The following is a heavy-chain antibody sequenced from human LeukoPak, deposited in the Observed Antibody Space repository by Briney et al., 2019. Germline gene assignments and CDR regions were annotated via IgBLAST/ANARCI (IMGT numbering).Heavy chain of an antibody. Sequence: GGSLRLSCAASGFTFSNYGMHWVRQAPGKGLEWVAVMWYDGSNKYYTDSVKGRFTISRDNSKNTLYLQMDSLRAEDTAVYYCAREDTSLVIAYWGQGTLVTVSS. CDR1: GFTFSNYG. CDR2: MWYDGSNK. J-gene: IGHJ4*02. CDR3: AREDTSLVIAY. D-gene: IGHD5-18*01. V-gene: IGHV3-33*01.